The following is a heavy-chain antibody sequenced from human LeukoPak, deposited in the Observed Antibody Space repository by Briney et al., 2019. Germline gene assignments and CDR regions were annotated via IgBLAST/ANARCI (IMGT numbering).Heavy chain of an antibody. CDR2: IYPGDSDT. CDR3: ARPSGTVATNFDY. V-gene: IGHV5-51*01. CDR1: GYSFTSYW. D-gene: IGHD4-23*01. Sequence: GESLKISCKGSGYSFTSYWIVWVRQMPGKGLEWMGNIYPGDSDTRYSPSFQGQVTISADKSISTAYLQWSSLKASDTAMYYCARPSGTVATNFDYWGQGTLVTVSS. J-gene: IGHJ4*02.